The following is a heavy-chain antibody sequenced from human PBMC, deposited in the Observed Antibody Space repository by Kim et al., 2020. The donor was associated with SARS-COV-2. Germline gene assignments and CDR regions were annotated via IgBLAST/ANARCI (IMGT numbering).Heavy chain of an antibody. J-gene: IGHJ4*02. V-gene: IGHV4-59*08. CDR3: ARLKYSISPPGY. CDR1: GASISSYY. D-gene: IGHD6-6*01. Sequence: SETLSLTCTVSGASISSYYWSWVRQPPGKGLEWIGCVSYSGYTNYNPSLKSRVTISLDTSKNQFSLKLNSVTAADTAVYYCARLKYSISPPGYWGQGTLVTVSS. CDR2: VSYSGYT.